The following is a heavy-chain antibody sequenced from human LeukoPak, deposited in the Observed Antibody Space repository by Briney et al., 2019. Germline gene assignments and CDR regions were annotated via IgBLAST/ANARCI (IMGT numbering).Heavy chain of an antibody. Sequence: SVKVSCKASGGTFSSYAISWVRQAPGQGLEWMGGIIPIFGTVNYAQKFQGRVTITTDESTGTACMELSSLRSEDTAVYYCASNSVSSGWPGIDYWGQGTLVTVSS. V-gene: IGHV1-69*05. CDR3: ASNSVSSGWPGIDY. CDR1: GGTFSSYA. J-gene: IGHJ4*02. CDR2: IIPIFGTV. D-gene: IGHD6-19*01.